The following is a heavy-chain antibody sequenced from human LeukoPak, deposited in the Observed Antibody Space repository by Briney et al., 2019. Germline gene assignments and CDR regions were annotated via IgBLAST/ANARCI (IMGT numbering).Heavy chain of an antibody. D-gene: IGHD3-16*01. Sequence: SETLSLTCTVSGGSFSSTNYYWGWVRQPPGKGLEWIATINYSGSTYYNPSLLGRVTISVDPSKNQFSLNLTSMTAADTSVYYCVRQPSTFGISPDYVDFWGQGILVIVSS. CDR3: VRQPSTFGISPDYVDF. CDR1: GGSFSSTNYY. V-gene: IGHV4-39*01. CDR2: INYSGST. J-gene: IGHJ4*02.